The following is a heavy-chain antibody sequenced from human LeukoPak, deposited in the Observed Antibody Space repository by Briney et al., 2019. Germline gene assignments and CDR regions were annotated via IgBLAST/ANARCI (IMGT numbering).Heavy chain of an antibody. Sequence: ASETLSLTCAVYGRSFSSYYWTWIRQPPGKGLEWIGEISHSGSTNYNPSLKSRVTMSVDTSKNQFSLNLNSVTAADTAVYYCAKRYSGIYYFDNWGQGTLVTVSS. J-gene: IGHJ4*02. CDR3: AKRYSGIYYFDN. CDR2: ISHSGST. CDR1: GRSFSSYY. V-gene: IGHV4-34*01. D-gene: IGHD1-26*01.